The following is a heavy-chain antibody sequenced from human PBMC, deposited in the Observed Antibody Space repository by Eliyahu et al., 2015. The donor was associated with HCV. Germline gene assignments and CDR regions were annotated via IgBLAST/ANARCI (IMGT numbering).Heavy chain of an antibody. V-gene: IGHV3-11*06. CDR2: ISSSSSYT. D-gene: IGHD6-19*01. Sequence: QVQLVESGGGLVKPGGSLRLSCAASGFTFSDYYMSWIRQAPGKGLEWVSYISSSSSYTNYADSVKGRFTISRDNAKNSLYLQMNSLRAEDTAVYYCARSRSGWSHKLYWGQGTLVTVSS. CDR1: GFTFSDYY. CDR3: ARSRSGWSHKLY. J-gene: IGHJ4*02.